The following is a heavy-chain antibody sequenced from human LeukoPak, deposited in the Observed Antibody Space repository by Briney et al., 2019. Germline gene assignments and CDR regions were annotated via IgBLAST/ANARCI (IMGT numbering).Heavy chain of an antibody. Sequence: SETLSLTCTVSGGSISSYYWSWIRQPAGKGLEGIGRIYTSGSTNYNPSLKSRVTMSVDTSKNQFSLKLSSVTAADTAVYYCARDGCSSTSCYTDYYYYGMDVWGQGTTVTVSS. D-gene: IGHD2-2*02. CDR3: ARDGCSSTSCYTDYYYYGMDV. J-gene: IGHJ6*02. V-gene: IGHV4-4*07. CDR1: GGSISSYY. CDR2: IYTSGST.